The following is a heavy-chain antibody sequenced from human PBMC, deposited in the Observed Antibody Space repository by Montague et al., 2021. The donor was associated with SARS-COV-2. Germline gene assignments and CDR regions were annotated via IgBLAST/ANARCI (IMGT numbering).Heavy chain of an antibody. CDR2: VHYNGRS. J-gene: IGHJ4*02. CDR3: TRHVHMTWPEPSPGFDY. Sequence: SETLSLTCTVSGDSISSSSYNWGWIRQPPGKGLEWIGSVHYNGRSYYNPSLKSRVTIYVDTSKNQLSLKLSSVTAADTAVYYCTRHVHMTWPEPSPGFDYWGQGTLVTVSS. CDR1: GDSISSSSYN. V-gene: IGHV4-39*01. D-gene: IGHD1-1*01.